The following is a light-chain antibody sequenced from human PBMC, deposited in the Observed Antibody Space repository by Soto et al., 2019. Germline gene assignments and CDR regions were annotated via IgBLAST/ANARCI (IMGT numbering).Light chain of an antibody. CDR1: ALPKKY. V-gene: IGLV3-25*03. Sequence: SYELTQSPSVSVSPGQTARLTCSGDALPKKYVYWYQLRPGQAPLLIVYKDNERPSGIPERFSGSSSGPTATLTISGVQAEDEADYYCQSIDGTGSLYVFGGGTKLTVL. J-gene: IGLJ1*01. CDR3: QSIDGTGSLYV. CDR2: KDN.